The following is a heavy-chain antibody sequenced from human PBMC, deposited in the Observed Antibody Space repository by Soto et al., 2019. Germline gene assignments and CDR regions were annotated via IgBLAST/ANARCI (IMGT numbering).Heavy chain of an antibody. CDR2: LIPIFGTA. D-gene: IGHD4-17*01. J-gene: IGHJ6*02. CDR3: ARHGDYGLLSYYYCMDV. CDR1: GGTFSSYA. V-gene: IGHV1-69*12. Sequence: QVQLVQSGAEVKKPGSSVKVSCKASGGTFSSYAISWVRQAPGQGLEWMGGLIPIFGTANYAQKFQGRVTITADESTSTAYMELSSLRSEDTAVYYCARHGDYGLLSYYYCMDVWGQGTTDTVSS.